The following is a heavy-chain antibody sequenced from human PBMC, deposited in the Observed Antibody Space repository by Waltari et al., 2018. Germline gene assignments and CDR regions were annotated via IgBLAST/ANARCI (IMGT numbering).Heavy chain of an antibody. D-gene: IGHD3-10*01. J-gene: IGHJ6*02. CDR2: ISNDESSM. V-gene: IGHV3-74*03. CDR1: GFRFSNYW. CDR3: VRLAQRTYRSPVPGRHYYYGMDV. Sequence: EEQLLESGGGLVQPGASLRLSCAAPGFRFSNYWMNWVRQAPGKGLVWVARISNDESSMTYADSVKGRFTISRDNAKNTLYLQMKRLRAEDTAVYYCVRLAQRTYRSPVPGRHYYYGMDVWGQGTTVTVSS.